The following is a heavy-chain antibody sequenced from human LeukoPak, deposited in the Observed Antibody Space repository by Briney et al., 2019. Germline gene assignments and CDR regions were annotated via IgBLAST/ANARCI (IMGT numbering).Heavy chain of an antibody. CDR1: GFTFDDYA. CDR3: TTDEETYSSSWNSYYYYGMDV. V-gene: IGHV3-9*01. J-gene: IGHJ6*02. Sequence: GRSLRLSCAASGFTFDDYAMHWVRQAPGKGLEWVSGISWNSGSIGYADSVKGRFTISRDNAKNSLYLQMNSLKTEDTAVYYCTTDEETYSSSWNSYYYYGMDVWGQGTTVTVSS. D-gene: IGHD6-13*01. CDR2: ISWNSGSI.